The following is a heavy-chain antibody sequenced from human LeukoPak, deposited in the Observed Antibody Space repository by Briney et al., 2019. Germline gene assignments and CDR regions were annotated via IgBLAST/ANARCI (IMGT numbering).Heavy chain of an antibody. Sequence: VQVTFKCSGCTFTGYHIHWVRPPPGQGVEWVGLIHSYCGDTNLAQKFQGRVPTTKYTSITTAYMELDNLTTHDQAVSLCARDQGSLTRSWYTGYWGEGTQVTVSS. CDR1: GCTFTGYH. J-gene: IGHJ4*02. CDR3: ARDQGSLTRSWYTGY. CDR2: IHSYCGDT. D-gene: IGHD6-13*01. V-gene: IGHV1-2*06.